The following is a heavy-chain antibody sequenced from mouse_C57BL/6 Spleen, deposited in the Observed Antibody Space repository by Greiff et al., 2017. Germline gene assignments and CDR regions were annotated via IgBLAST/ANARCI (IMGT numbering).Heavy chain of an antibody. CDR1: GYTFTDYE. CDR3: TRKGAYGNYSYFDV. J-gene: IGHJ1*03. Sequence: VQLQQSGAELVRPGASVTLSCKASGYTFTDYEMHWVKQTPVHGLEWIGAIDPETGGTAYNQKFKGKAILTADKSSSTAYMELRSLTSEDSAVYYCTRKGAYGNYSYFDVWGTGTTVTVSS. V-gene: IGHV1-15*01. D-gene: IGHD2-1*01. CDR2: IDPETGGT.